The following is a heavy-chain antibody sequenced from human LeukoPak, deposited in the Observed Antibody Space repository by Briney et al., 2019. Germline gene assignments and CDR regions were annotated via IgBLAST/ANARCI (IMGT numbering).Heavy chain of an antibody. CDR2: ISSSGSTI. V-gene: IGHV3-48*02. D-gene: IGHD3-10*01. Sequence: PGGSLRLSCAASGFTFSSYSVNWVRQAPGKGLEWVSYISSSGSTIYYADSVKGRFTISRDNAKNSLYLQMNSLRDEDTAVYYCARDSQRITSQFDPWGQGTLVTVSS. CDR3: ARDSQRITSQFDP. J-gene: IGHJ5*02. CDR1: GFTFSSYS.